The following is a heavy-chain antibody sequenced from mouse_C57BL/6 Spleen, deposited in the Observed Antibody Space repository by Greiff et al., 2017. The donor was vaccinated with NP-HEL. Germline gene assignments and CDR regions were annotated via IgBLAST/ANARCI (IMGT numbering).Heavy chain of an antibody. D-gene: IGHD1-1*01. CDR2: ISGGGGNT. Sequence: DVMLVESGGGLVKPGGSLKLSCAASGFTFSSYTMSWVRQTPEKRLEWVATISGGGGNTYYPDSVKGRFTISRDNAKNTLYLQLSSLRSEDTALYYCASDGDYYGSRAWFAYLGQGTLVTVSA. J-gene: IGHJ3*01. CDR3: ASDGDYYGSRAWFAY. V-gene: IGHV5-9*01. CDR1: GFTFSSYT.